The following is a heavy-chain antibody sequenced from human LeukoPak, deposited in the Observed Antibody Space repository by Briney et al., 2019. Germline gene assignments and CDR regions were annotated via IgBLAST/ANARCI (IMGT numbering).Heavy chain of an antibody. J-gene: IGHJ3*02. D-gene: IGHD4-17*01. CDR2: ITGTISGGVT. CDR1: GFTFGDYA. V-gene: IGHV3-23*01. CDR3: AKGDVTGFGDYDAFDI. Sequence: GGSLRLSCAASGFTFGDYAMSWVRQAPGKGLEWISAITGTISGGVTYYIDSVKGRFTISRDNSKNTMYLQMNSLRVEDTAVYYCAKGDVTGFGDYDAFDIWGQGTMVTVSS.